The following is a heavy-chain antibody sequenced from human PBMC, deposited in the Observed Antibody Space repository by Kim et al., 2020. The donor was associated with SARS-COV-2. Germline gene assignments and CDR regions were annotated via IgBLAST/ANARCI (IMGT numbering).Heavy chain of an antibody. J-gene: IGHJ6*02. D-gene: IGHD6-13*01. CDR2: INPSGGST. Sequence: ASVKVSCKASGYTFTSYYMHWVRQAPGQGLEWMGIINPSGGSTSYAQKFQGRVTMTRDTSTSTVYMELSSLRSEDTAVYYCASVTDSSSWTLYYYYYGMDVWGQGTTVTVSS. CDR3: ASVTDSSSWTLYYYYYGMDV. CDR1: GYTFTSYY. V-gene: IGHV1-46*01.